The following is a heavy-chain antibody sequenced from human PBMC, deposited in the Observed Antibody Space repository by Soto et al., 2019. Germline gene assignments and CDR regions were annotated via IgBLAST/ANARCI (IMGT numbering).Heavy chain of an antibody. CDR2: INPYSGGA. CDR1: GYTFTGYF. V-gene: IGHV1-2*02. D-gene: IGHD3-10*01. Sequence: ASVKVSCKASGYTFTGYFMHWVRQAPGQGLEWMGWINPYSGGADYAQSFQGRVTMTRDTSISTVYMELSRLRFDDTAVYYCARVIRGAYYNSPLDTWGQGTVVSVSS. CDR3: ARVIRGAYYNSPLDT. J-gene: IGHJ5*02.